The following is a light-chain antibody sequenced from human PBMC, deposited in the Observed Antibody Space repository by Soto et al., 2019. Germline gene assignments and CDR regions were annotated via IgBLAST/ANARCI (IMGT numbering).Light chain of an antibody. J-gene: IGKJ1*01. CDR1: QSVSSSY. Sequence: EIELTQSPGTLSLSPGERATLSCRASQSVSSSYLAWYQQKPGQAPRLLIYGASSRAAGIPDCFSGSCCGAVFTLIISMLDPDDVAVYYCQQYGSSRTFGQGTKVEIK. CDR3: QQYGSSRT. CDR2: GAS. V-gene: IGKV3-20*01.